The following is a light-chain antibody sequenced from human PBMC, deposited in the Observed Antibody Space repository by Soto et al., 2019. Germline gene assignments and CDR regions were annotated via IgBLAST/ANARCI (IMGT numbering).Light chain of an antibody. V-gene: IGKV1-5*03. CDR2: TAS. Sequence: DIQMTQSPSTLSASVGDRVTITCRASQSISTWLAWYQQAPGKAPKLLIHTASSLQSGVPSRFSGSGSGTDFTLTISSLHPDDFATYYCQQYNSYSPTFGQGTKVDIK. CDR1: QSISTW. CDR3: QQYNSYSPT. J-gene: IGKJ1*01.